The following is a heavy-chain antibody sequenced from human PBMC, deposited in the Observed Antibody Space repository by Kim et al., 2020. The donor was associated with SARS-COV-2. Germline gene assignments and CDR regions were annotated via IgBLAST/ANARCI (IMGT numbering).Heavy chain of an antibody. D-gene: IGHD2-2*01. CDR2: ISYDGSNK. V-gene: IGHV3-30*18. CDR1: GFTFSSYG. CDR3: AKLGLVVPAAMKADYYYYGMEV. J-gene: IGHJ6*02. Sequence: GGSLRLSCAASGFTFSSYGMHWVRQAPGKGLEWVAVISYDGSNKYYADSVKGRFTISRDNSKNTLYLQMNSLRAEDTAVYYCAKLGLVVPAAMKADYYYYGMEVWGQGSTVTVSS.